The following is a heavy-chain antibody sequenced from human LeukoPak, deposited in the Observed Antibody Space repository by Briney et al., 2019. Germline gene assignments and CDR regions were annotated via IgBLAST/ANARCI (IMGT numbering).Heavy chain of an antibody. Sequence: ASVKVSCKASGYTFTSYDINWVRQATGQGLEWMGWMNPNSGNTGYAQKFQGRVTITRNTSISTAYMELSSLRSEDTAVYYCARSLSCTNGVCYPRYYYMDVWGKGTTVTVSS. D-gene: IGHD2-8*01. V-gene: IGHV1-8*03. CDR3: ARSLSCTNGVCYPRYYYMDV. CDR1: GYTFTSYD. CDR2: MNPNSGNT. J-gene: IGHJ6*03.